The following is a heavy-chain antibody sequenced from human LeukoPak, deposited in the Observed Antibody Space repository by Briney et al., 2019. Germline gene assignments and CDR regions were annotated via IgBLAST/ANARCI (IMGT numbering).Heavy chain of an antibody. Sequence: GGSLRLSCAASGFTVSSNYMTWVRQAPGKGLEWVSVIYNGDSTSYADSVKGRFTISRDNAKNTLYLQMDSLRAEDTALYYCARGSGWLYFDHWGQGTLVTVSS. CDR1: GFTVSSNY. V-gene: IGHV3-53*01. CDR3: ARGSGWLYFDH. J-gene: IGHJ4*02. CDR2: IYNGDST. D-gene: IGHD6-19*01.